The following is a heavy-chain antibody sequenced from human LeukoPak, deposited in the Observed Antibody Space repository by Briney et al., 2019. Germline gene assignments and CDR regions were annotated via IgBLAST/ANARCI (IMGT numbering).Heavy chain of an antibody. J-gene: IGHJ3*02. Sequence: SETLSLTCAVYGGSFSGYYWSWIRQPPGKGLEWIGEINHSGSTNYNPSLKSRVTISVDTSKNQFSLKLSSVTAADTAVYYCARGILWWFDAFDIWGQGTMVTVSS. V-gene: IGHV4-34*01. D-gene: IGHD2-21*01. CDR1: GGSFSGYY. CDR2: INHSGST. CDR3: ARGILWWFDAFDI.